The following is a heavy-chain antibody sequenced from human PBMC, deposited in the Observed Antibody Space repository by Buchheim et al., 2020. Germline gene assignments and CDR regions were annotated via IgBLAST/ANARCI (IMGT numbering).Heavy chain of an antibody. CDR1: GGSISSYY. V-gene: IGHV4-59*01. CDR3: ARSYCGGDCYSDYFDY. Sequence: QVQLQESDPGLVKPSETLSLTCTVSGGSISSYYWSWIRQPPGKGLEWIGYIYYSGSTNYNPSLKSRVTISVDTSKNQFSLKLSSVTAADTAVYYCARSYCGGDCYSDYFDYWGQGTL. D-gene: IGHD2-21*01. CDR2: IYYSGST. J-gene: IGHJ4*02.